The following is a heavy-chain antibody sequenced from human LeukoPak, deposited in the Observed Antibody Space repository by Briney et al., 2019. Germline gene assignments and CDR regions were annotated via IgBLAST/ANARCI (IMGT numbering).Heavy chain of an antibody. Sequence: SQTLSLICTVSGGSISSGGYYWSWIRQHPGKGLEWIGYIYYSGSTYYNPSLKSRVTISVDTSKNQFSLKLSSVTAADTAVYYCAREGPSSPDAFDIWGQGTMVTVSS. CDR1: GGSISSGGYY. CDR3: AREGPSSPDAFDI. J-gene: IGHJ3*02. D-gene: IGHD2-2*01. V-gene: IGHV4-31*03. CDR2: IYYSGST.